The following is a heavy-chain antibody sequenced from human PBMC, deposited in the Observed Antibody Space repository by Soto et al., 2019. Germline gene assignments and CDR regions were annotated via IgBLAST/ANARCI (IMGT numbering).Heavy chain of an antibody. V-gene: IGHV2-5*05. Sequence: QITLKETGPTLVKPTETLTLTCTFSGFSLNTRGVGVGWIRQPPGKALEWLALVYWDDDKRYGPSLKNRLTITQDSSEHRVVLRGTNVDPGDTATCCCAQRRGGVGSGSGRSFGYWGQGALVTVSS. CDR3: AQRRGGVGSGSGRSFGY. D-gene: IGHD3-10*01. CDR2: VYWDDDK. CDR1: GFSLNTRGVG. J-gene: IGHJ4*02.